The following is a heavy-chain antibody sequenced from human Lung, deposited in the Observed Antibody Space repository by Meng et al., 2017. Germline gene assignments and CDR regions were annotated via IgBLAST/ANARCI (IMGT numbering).Heavy chain of an antibody. CDR3: ARGLAYMSSWYSGNYYGFDP. CDR1: GFTFSSYE. V-gene: IGHV3-48*03. D-gene: IGHD6-13*01. CDR2: ISSSGSTI. Sequence: GESLKISCAASGFTFSSYEMNWVRQAPGKGLEWVSYISSSGSTIYYADSVKGRFTISRDNAKNSLYLRMNSLRAEETAVYYCARGLAYMSSWYSGNYYGFDPWGQGTLVTVSS. J-gene: IGHJ5*02.